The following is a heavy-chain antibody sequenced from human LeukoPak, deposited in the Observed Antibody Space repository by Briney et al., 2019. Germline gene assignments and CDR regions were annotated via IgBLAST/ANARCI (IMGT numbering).Heavy chain of an antibody. V-gene: IGHV6-1*01. Sequence: HSQTLSLTCAISGDSVSNNRASWGWIRQSPSRGLEWLGRTYYRSQWFDDYAPSLRSRITINPDTSKNQFSLQLTSVAPEGTAVYYCVRIRGLGLFDYWGQGTLVTVSS. CDR2: TYYRSQWFD. J-gene: IGHJ4*02. CDR1: GDSVSNNRAS. D-gene: IGHD1-26*01. CDR3: VRIRGLGLFDY.